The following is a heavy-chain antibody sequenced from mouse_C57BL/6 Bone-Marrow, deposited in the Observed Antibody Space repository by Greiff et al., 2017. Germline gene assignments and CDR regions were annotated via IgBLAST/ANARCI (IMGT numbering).Heavy chain of an antibody. D-gene: IGHD1-1*01. CDR2: ISYDGSN. CDR1: GYSITSGYY. Sequence: EVQLQQSGPGLVKPSQSLSLTCSVTGYSITSGYYWNWIRQFPGNKLEWMGYISYDGSNNYNPSLKNRISITRDTSKNQFFLKLNSVTTEDTATYYCARGAYGRAWFAYWGQGTLVTVSA. J-gene: IGHJ3*01. CDR3: ARGAYGRAWFAY. V-gene: IGHV3-6*01.